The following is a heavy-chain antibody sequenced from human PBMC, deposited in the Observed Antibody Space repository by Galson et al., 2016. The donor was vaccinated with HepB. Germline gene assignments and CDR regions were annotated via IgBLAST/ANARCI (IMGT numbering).Heavy chain of an antibody. J-gene: IGHJ1*01. CDR1: GFTFNIYA. CDR2: ISSGGTT. D-gene: IGHD6-13*01. CDR3: AKDLDSNWYEKYFQH. V-gene: IGHV3-23*01. Sequence: SLRLSCAASGFTFNIYAMRWVRLAPGKGLEWVSAISSGGTTYYADSVKGRFTISRDNSKNTLSLQMNSLRAEDTAVYYCAKDLDSNWYEKYFQHWGQGTLVTVSS.